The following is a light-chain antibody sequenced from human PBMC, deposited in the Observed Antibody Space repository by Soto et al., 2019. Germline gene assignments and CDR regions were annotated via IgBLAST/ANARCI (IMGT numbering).Light chain of an antibody. CDR2: DAS. Sequence: EIVLTQSPATLSLSPGERATLSCRASQSFRSYLAWYQQKPGQAPRLLIYDASHRATGIPARFSGSGSGTDVTLTISSLAPEDFAVYYCQQRSNWLITFGQGTRLENK. CDR1: QSFRSY. V-gene: IGKV3-11*01. CDR3: QQRSNWLIT. J-gene: IGKJ5*01.